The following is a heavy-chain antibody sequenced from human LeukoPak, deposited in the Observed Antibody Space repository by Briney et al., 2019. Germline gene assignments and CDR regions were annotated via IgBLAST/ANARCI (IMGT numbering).Heavy chain of an antibody. CDR3: ARAFQGIVGFYNFDY. J-gene: IGHJ4*02. CDR2: ISAYNGNT. Sequence: ASVKVSCKTSGYTFTSYGNSWVRQAPGQGLEWMGWISAYNGNTNYAQKLQGRVTMTTDTSTSTAYMELRSLRSDDTAVYYCARAFQGIVGFYNFDYWGQGTLVTVSS. CDR1: GYTFTSYG. V-gene: IGHV1-18*01. D-gene: IGHD1-26*01.